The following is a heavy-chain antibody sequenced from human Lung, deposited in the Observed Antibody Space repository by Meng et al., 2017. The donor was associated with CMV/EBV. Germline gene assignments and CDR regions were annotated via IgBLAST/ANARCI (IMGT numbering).Heavy chain of an antibody. Sequence: QLQLVHSGAEVKKSGALVRVACKASGYTFTHHGISWIRQAPGQGLEWMGWISCYNGDTNYAQKLQGRVTMTTDTSTNTAYMDLRGLRSDDTAVYYCARDPSNTSGRYAYFDYWGQGTLVTGSS. J-gene: IGHJ4*02. V-gene: IGHV1-18*01. CDR1: GYTFTHHG. D-gene: IGHD6-19*01. CDR2: ISCYNGDT. CDR3: ARDPSNTSGRYAYFDY.